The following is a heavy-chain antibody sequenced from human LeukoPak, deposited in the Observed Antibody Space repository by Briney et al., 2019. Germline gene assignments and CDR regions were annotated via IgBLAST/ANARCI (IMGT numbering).Heavy chain of an antibody. Sequence: SVKVSCKASGGTFSSYAISWVRQAPGQGLEWMGRIIPILGIANYAQKFQGRVTITADKSTSTAYMELSSLRSEDTAVYYCARSPYYCDSSGYYLVWGQGTLVTVSS. V-gene: IGHV1-69*04. CDR1: GGTFSSYA. D-gene: IGHD3-22*01. CDR2: IIPILGIA. J-gene: IGHJ4*02. CDR3: ARSPYYCDSSGYYLV.